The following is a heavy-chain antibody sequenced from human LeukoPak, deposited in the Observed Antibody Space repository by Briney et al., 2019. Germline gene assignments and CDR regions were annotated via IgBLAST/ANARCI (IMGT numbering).Heavy chain of an antibody. V-gene: IGHV3-23*01. CDR1: GFTFSSYA. J-gene: IGHJ4*02. CDR3: AKEIAYSSLYYYNEGD. CDR2: ISGSGGST. D-gene: IGHD6-6*01. Sequence: PGGSLRLSCAASGFTFSSYAMSWVRQAPGKGLEWVSAISGSGGSTYYADSVKGRFTISRDNSKNTLYLQMNSLRAEDTAVYYCAKEIAYSSLYYYNEGDWGQGTLVTVSS.